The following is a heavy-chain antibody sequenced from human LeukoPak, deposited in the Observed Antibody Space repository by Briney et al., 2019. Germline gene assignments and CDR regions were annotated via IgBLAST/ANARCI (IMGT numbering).Heavy chain of an antibody. J-gene: IGHJ4*02. Sequence: PSETLSLTCTVSGYSSSSAYYWGWIRQPPGKGLEWIGSIHHSGSTYYNPSLKSRVTISVDTSKNQFSLKLSSVTAADTALYYCARDSGLVHFDYWGQGTLVTVSS. D-gene: IGHD6-13*01. V-gene: IGHV4-38-2*02. CDR2: IHHSGST. CDR3: ARDSGLVHFDY. CDR1: GYSSSSAYY.